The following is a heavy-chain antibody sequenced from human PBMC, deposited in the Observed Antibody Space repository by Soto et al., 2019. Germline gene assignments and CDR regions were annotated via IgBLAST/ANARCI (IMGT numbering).Heavy chain of an antibody. J-gene: IGHJ4*02. V-gene: IGHV4-39*01. D-gene: IGHD4-17*01. CDR1: GGSVTNSSYY. Sequence: SETLSLTCTVSGGSVTNSSYYWGWIRQSPGKGLEWIGSVYYRGRSYSKSSVKSRVTISVDTSKNRFSLSLNSVAASDTAVYFCVSQRTTVPTQAYFDYWGPGALVTVSS. CDR3: VSQRTTVPTQAYFDY. CDR2: VYYRGRS.